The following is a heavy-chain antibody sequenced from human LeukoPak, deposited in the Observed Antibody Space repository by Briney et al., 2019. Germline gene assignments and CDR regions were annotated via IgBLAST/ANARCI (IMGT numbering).Heavy chain of an antibody. CDR1: GFTVSDYY. Sequence: GGSLRLSCAASGFTVSDYYMNWVRQAPGKGLEWVSVIYRGGFTYYADSVRGRFSISRDNSKNTLYLQMNSLRAEDTALYYCAKSGRYCSGGTCYQEASLDYWGQGTLVTVSS. CDR3: AKSGRYCSGGTCYQEASLDY. V-gene: IGHV3-53*01. CDR2: IYRGGFT. D-gene: IGHD2-15*01. J-gene: IGHJ4*02.